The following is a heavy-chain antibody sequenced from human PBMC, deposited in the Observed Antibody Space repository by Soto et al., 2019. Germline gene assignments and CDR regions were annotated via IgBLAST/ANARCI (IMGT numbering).Heavy chain of an antibody. CDR1: GGCISSGGYY. J-gene: IGHJ6*02. CDR2: IYYSGST. CDR3: ARNYDILPLDV. V-gene: IGHV4-31*03. D-gene: IGHD3-9*01. Sequence: SDTLSLTCTVAGGCISSGGYYWSWIRQHPGKGLEWIGYIYYSGSTYYNPSLKSRVTISVDTSKNQFSLKLSSVTAADTAVYYCARNYDILPLDVWGQGTTVTVSS.